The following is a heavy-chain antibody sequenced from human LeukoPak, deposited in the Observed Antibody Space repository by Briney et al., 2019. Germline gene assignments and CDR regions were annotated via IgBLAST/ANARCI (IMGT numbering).Heavy chain of an antibody. V-gene: IGHV4-39*01. CDR2: TYNSWRN. D-gene: IGHD5-18*01. CDR3: ARFSGYIYGYDY. CDR1: GGSISSSSSY. J-gene: IGHJ4*02. Sequence: SETLSLTCTVSGGSISSSSSYWGWIRQPPGKGLEWIGTTYNSWRNYYNPALKSRVTISGGTSKNQFSLTVTSVTDADTPVYYCARFSGYIYGYDYWGQGTLVTVSS.